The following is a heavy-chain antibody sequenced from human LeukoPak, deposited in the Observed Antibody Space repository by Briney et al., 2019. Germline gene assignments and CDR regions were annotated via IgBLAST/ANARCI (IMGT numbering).Heavy chain of an antibody. CDR1: GYTFTGYY. J-gene: IGHJ4*02. Sequence: ASVKVSCKASGYTFTGYYMHWVRQAPGQGLEWRGWINPNSGDTNYAQKFQGRVTMTRDTSINTAYMELSGLRSDDTAVYYCARDRSPAPGRSYGRGHFDYWGQGTLVTVSS. D-gene: IGHD5-18*01. V-gene: IGHV1-2*02. CDR3: ARDRSPAPGRSYGRGHFDY. CDR2: INPNSGDT.